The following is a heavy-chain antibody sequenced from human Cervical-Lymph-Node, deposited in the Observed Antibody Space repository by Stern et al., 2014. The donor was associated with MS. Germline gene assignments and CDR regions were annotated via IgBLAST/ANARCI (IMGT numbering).Heavy chain of an antibody. CDR2: IYTDAST. V-gene: IGHV3-53*01. D-gene: IGHD3-3*01. CDR3: ARAIFGVNTAAMAPDAFDS. CDR1: GFAVSKNY. J-gene: IGHJ3*01. Sequence: EVQLVESGGGLIQPGGSLRLSCAAPGFAVSKNYMSWVRQAPGKGLEWVSLIYTDASTYYAGSVKGLFTISRDSSKNKLFLQMNSLRAEDTAMYYCARAIFGVNTAAMAPDAFDSWGQGTMVTVSS.